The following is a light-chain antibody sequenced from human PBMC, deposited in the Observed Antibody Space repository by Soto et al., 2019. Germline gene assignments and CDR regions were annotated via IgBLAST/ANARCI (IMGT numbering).Light chain of an antibody. Sequence: QYVLAQPASVTGSPGQSITIPCTGTSSDVGSYNLVSWYQQHPGKAPKLMIYEGSKRPSGVSNRFSGSKSGNTASLTISGLQAEDEADYYCCSYAGSSTYVFGTGTKVTVL. CDR1: SSDVGSYNL. V-gene: IGLV2-23*01. CDR2: EGS. CDR3: CSYAGSSTYV. J-gene: IGLJ1*01.